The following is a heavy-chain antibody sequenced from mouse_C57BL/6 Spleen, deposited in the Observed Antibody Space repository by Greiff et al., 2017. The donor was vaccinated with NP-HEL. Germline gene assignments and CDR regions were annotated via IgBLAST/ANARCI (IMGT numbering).Heavy chain of an antibody. J-gene: IGHJ1*03. CDR1: GYTFTSYW. CDR3: ARNYGSSTRGYFDV. V-gene: IGHV1-52*01. D-gene: IGHD1-1*01. CDR2: IDPSDSET. Sequence: QVQLQQPGAELVRPGSSVKLSCKASGYTFTSYWMHWVKQRPIQGLEWIGNIDPSDSETHYNQKFKDKATLTVDKSSSTAYMQLSSLTSEDSAVYYCARNYGSSTRGYFDVWGTGTTVTVSS.